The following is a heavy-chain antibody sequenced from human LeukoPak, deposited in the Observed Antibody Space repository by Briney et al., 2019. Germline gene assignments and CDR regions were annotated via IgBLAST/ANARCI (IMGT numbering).Heavy chain of an antibody. CDR1: GGSISSYYW. Sequence: TLSLTCTVSGGSISSYYWSWIRQPPGKALEWLALIYWDDDKRYSPSLKSRLTITKDTSKNQVVLTMTNMDPVDTATYYCAHSKGYDSSGYYSLYYFDYWGQGTLVTVSS. J-gene: IGHJ4*02. V-gene: IGHV2-5*08. D-gene: IGHD3-22*01. CDR2: IYWDDDK. CDR3: AHSKGYDSSGYYSLYYFDY.